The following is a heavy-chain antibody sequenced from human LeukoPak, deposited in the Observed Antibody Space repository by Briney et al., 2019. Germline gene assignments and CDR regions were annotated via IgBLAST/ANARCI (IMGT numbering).Heavy chain of an antibody. CDR3: AEFGITMIGGV. CDR2: ISSSGSTI. D-gene: IGHD3-10*02. Sequence: GGSLRLSCAASGFTFSSYEMNWVRQAPGKGLERVSYISSSGSTIYYADSVKGRCTISRDNAKNSLYLQMNSLRAEDTAVYYCAEFGITMIGGVWGKGTTVTISS. V-gene: IGHV3-48*03. CDR1: GFTFSSYE. J-gene: IGHJ6*04.